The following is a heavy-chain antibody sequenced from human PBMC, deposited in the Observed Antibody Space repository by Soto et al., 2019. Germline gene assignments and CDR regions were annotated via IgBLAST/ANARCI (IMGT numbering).Heavy chain of an antibody. D-gene: IGHD1-26*01. V-gene: IGHV1-18*01. CDR2: ISAYNGNT. CDR1: GYTFTSYG. Sequence: QVQLVQSGAEVKKPGASVKVSCKASGYTFTSYGISWVRQAPGQGLEWMGWISAYNGNTNYAQKLQGRVTMTTDTSTSTAYMELRSQRSDDTAVYYCARAPGIVGAKSYYYYGMDVWGQGTTVTVSS. CDR3: ARAPGIVGAKSYYYYGMDV. J-gene: IGHJ6*02.